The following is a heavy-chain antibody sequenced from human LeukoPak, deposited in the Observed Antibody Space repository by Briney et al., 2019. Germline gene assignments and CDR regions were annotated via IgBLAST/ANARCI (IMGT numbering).Heavy chain of an antibody. Sequence: TGGSLRLSCAASGFTFGSYWMNWVRQAPGRGLGWVSYISDNNGAIYYADSVKGRFTISRDNAKKSLYLQMNNLRAEDTAVYYCARCATLMTSCYEGGVDYWGQGTLVTVSS. D-gene: IGHD2-2*01. CDR2: ISDNNGAI. CDR3: ARCATLMTSCYEGGVDY. CDR1: GFTFGSYW. V-gene: IGHV3-48*04. J-gene: IGHJ4*02.